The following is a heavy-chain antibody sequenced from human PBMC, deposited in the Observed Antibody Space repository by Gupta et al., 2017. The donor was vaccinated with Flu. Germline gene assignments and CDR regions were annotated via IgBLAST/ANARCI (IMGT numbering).Heavy chain of an antibody. D-gene: IGHD2-15*01. J-gene: IGHJ6*02. Sequence: QVQLVQSGAEVKKPGASVKVSCKASGYTFTSYDINWVRQATGQGLEWMGWMNPNSGNTGYAQKFQGRVTMTRNTSISTAYMELSSLRSEDTAVYYCARDNCSGGSCYYYGMDVWGQGTTVTVSS. V-gene: IGHV1-8*01. CDR3: ARDNCSGGSCYYYGMDV. CDR1: GYTFTSYD. CDR2: MNPNSGNT.